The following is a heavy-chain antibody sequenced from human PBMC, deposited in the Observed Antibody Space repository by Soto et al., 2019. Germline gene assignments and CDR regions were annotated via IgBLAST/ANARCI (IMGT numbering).Heavy chain of an antibody. V-gene: IGHV3-33*01. CDR1: GFTFSSYG. D-gene: IGHD6-13*01. CDR2: KWYDGSNK. Sequence: QVQLVESGGGVVQPGRSLRLSCAASGFTFSSYGMHWVRQAPGKGLEWVAVKWYDGSNKYYADSVKGRFTISRDNSKNTLYLQMNSLRAEDTAVYYGARGIAAAGTYYFDYWGQGTLVTVSS. J-gene: IGHJ4*02. CDR3: ARGIAAAGTYYFDY.